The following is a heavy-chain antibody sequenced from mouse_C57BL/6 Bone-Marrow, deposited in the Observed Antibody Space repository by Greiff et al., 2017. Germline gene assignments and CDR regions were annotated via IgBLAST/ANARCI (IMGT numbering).Heavy chain of an antibody. CDR3: ARSKNWDSWFAY. J-gene: IGHJ3*01. V-gene: IGHV1-54*01. CDR1: GYAFTNYL. Sequence: VQGVESGAELVRPGTSVKVSCKASGYAFTNYLIEWVKQRPGQGLEWIGVSNPGSGGTNYNEKCKGKATLTADKSSSTAYMQLSSLTSEDSAVYFCARSKNWDSWFAYWGQGTLVTVSA. D-gene: IGHD4-1*01. CDR2: SNPGSGGT.